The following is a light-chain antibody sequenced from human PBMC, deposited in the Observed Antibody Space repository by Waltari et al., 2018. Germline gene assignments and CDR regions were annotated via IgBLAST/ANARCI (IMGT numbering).Light chain of an antibody. V-gene: IGKV3-11*01. CDR1: QSVTNS. CDR3: QQRSNWPRT. CDR2: SAS. J-gene: IGKJ1*01. Sequence: EIVLTQSPDTLSLSPGERATLSCRASQSVTNSLAWYQQKPGQAPRLLIYSASNRATGVPARFNGSGSGTDFTLTISSLEPEDFAVYYCQQRSNWPRTFGQGTKVEIK.